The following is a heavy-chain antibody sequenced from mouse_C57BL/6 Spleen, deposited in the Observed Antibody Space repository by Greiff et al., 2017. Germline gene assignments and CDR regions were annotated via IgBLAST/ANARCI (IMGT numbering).Heavy chain of an antibody. J-gene: IGHJ3*01. CDR1: GYTFTSYW. V-gene: IGHV1-50*01. Sequence: QVQLQQPGAELVKPGASVKLSCKASGYTFTSYWMQWVKQRPGQGLEWIGEIDPSDSYTNYNQKFKGKATLTVDTSSSTAYMQLSSLTSEDSAVYYCARERNWFAYWGQGTLVTVSA. CDR2: IDPSDSYT. CDR3: ARERNWFAY.